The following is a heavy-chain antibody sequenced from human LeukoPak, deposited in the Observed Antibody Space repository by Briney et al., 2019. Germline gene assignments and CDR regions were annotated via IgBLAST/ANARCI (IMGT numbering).Heavy chain of an antibody. V-gene: IGHV3-23*01. Sequence: GGSLRLSCAASGFTFSDYAMSWVRQAPGKGLEWVSRISGSGGSTHYADSVKGRFTISRDKSKNTVYLQMNSLRAEDTAVYYCTKDGHLSKAGYYSPFDYWGQGTLVTVSS. CDR3: TKDGHLSKAGYYSPFDY. CDR2: ISGSGGST. D-gene: IGHD3-9*01. J-gene: IGHJ4*02. CDR1: GFTFSDYA.